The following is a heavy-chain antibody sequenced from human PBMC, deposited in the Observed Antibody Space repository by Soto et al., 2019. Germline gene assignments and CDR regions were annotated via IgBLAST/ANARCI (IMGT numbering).Heavy chain of an antibody. Sequence: QVQLQESGPGLVKPSETLSLTCTVSGGSISSYYWSWIRQPPGKGLGWIGYIYYSGRTNYNPSLKSRVTISVDTSKNQFSLKLSSVTAADTAVYYCARGARLGAVPAAMFIYWGQGTLVTVSS. CDR2: IYYSGRT. CDR3: ARGARLGAVPAAMFIY. CDR1: GGSISSYY. D-gene: IGHD2-2*01. V-gene: IGHV4-59*08. J-gene: IGHJ4*02.